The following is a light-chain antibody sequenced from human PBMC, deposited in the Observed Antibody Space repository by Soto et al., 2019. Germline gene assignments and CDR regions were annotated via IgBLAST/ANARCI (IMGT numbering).Light chain of an antibody. CDR1: QSISSTY. Sequence: EIVLTQSPGTLSLSPGERATLSCRASQSISSTYLAWYQQRPGQAPRLLISGASRRATGIPDRFSGSGSGTDFTLTISRLEPEDFAVYYCQQYGSSPQGFGGGTKVEIK. J-gene: IGKJ4*01. CDR3: QQYGSSPQG. V-gene: IGKV3-20*01. CDR2: GAS.